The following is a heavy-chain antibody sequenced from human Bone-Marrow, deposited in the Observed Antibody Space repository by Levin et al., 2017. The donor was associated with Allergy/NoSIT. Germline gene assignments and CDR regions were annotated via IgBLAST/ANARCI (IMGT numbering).Heavy chain of an antibody. Sequence: ASVKVSCKASGYTFTSYGITWVRQAPGQGLEWMGWISAYSAKTKYAQMLQGRVTMTTDTSTSTAYMELRSLRSDDTAVYYCARSRIAARQDNWFDPWGQGTLVTVSS. V-gene: IGHV1-18*01. J-gene: IGHJ5*02. CDR2: ISAYSAKT. CDR1: GYTFTSYG. D-gene: IGHD6-6*01. CDR3: ARSRIAARQDNWFDP.